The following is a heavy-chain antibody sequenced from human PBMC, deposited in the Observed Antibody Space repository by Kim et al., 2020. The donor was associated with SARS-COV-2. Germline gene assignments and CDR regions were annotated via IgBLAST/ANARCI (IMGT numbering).Heavy chain of an antibody. J-gene: IGHJ4*02. D-gene: IGHD2-8*01. CDR3: AKSNSVRGELLMVYAIGDHFDY. CDR2: ISWNSGSI. Sequence: GGSLRLSCAASGFTFDDYAMHWVRQAPGKGLEWVSGISWNSGSIGYADSVKGRFTISRDNAKNSLYLQMNSLRAEDTALYYCAKSNSVRGELLMVYAIGDHFDYWGQGTLVTVSS. V-gene: IGHV3-9*01. CDR1: GFTFDDYA.